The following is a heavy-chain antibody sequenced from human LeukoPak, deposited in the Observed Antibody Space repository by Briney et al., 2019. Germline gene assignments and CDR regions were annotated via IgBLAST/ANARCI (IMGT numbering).Heavy chain of an antibody. J-gene: IGHJ5*02. CDR1: GFTVSSNY. Sequence: GGSLRLSCAASGFTVSSNYMSWVRQAPGKGLEWVSVIYSGGSTYYADSVKGRFTISRDNSKNTLYLQMNSLRAEDTAVYYCARVGSSSWYGWSWFDPWGQGTLVAVSS. CDR3: ARVGSSSWYGWSWFDP. CDR2: IYSGGST. V-gene: IGHV3-53*01. D-gene: IGHD6-13*01.